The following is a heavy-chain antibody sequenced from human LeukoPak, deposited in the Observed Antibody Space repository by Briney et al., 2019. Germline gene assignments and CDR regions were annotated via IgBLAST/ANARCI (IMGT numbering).Heavy chain of an antibody. CDR3: ARRADGYNYVGTDY. Sequence: GESLKTSCKGSGYNFTNYWIAWVRQMPGKGLEWMGIIYPGDSETTYSPSFQGQVTISADKSISTAYLQWSSLKASDTAMYYCARRADGYNYVGTDYWGQGTLVTVSS. V-gene: IGHV5-51*01. J-gene: IGHJ4*02. CDR2: IYPGDSET. D-gene: IGHD5-24*01. CDR1: GYNFTNYW.